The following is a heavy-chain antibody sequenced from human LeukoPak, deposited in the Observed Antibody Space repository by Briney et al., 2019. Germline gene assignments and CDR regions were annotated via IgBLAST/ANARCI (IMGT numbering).Heavy chain of an antibody. CDR3: ATFLFSSGYYYVAFDI. CDR1: GYTFTSYG. Sequence: ASVKVSCKASGYTFTSYGISWVRQAPGQGLEWMGWISAYNGNTNYAQKLQGRVTMTTDTSTSTAYMELRSLRSDDTAVYYCATFLFSSGYYYVAFDIWGQGTMVTVSS. D-gene: IGHD3-22*01. J-gene: IGHJ3*02. CDR2: ISAYNGNT. V-gene: IGHV1-18*01.